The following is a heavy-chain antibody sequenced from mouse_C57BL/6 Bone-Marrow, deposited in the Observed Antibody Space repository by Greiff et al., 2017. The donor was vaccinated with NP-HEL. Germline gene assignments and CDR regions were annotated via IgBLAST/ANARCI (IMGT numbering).Heavy chain of an antibody. D-gene: IGHD3-2*02. CDR2: ISSGGSYT. Sequence: EVMLVESGGDLVKPGGSLKLSCAASGFTFSSYGMSWVRQTPDKRLEWVATISSGGSYTYYPDSVKGRFTISRDNAKNTLYLQMSSLKSEDTAMYYCARPLTAQARLAYWGQGTLVTVSA. J-gene: IGHJ3*01. CDR3: ARPLTAQARLAY. CDR1: GFTFSSYG. V-gene: IGHV5-6*01.